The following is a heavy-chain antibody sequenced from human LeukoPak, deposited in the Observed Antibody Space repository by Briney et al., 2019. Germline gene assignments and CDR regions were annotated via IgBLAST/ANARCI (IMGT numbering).Heavy chain of an antibody. Sequence: SETLSLTCTVSGGSISSYYWSWIRQPAGKGLEWIGRIYTSGSTNYNPSLKSRVTISVDTSKNQFSLKLSSVTAADTAVYYCARSAPWGYDFWSGYPYYYGMDVWGQGTTVTVSS. CDR1: GGSISSYY. CDR3: ARSAPWGYDFWSGYPYYYGMDV. V-gene: IGHV4-4*07. D-gene: IGHD3-3*01. J-gene: IGHJ6*02. CDR2: IYTSGST.